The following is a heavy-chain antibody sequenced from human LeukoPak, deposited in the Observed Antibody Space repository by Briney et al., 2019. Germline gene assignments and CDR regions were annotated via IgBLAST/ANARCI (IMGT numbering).Heavy chain of an antibody. J-gene: IGHJ4*02. CDR1: GGSISSGGYY. V-gene: IGHV4-31*03. D-gene: IGHD6-13*01. CDR2: IYNGGST. CDR3: ARDAVPYSSSWIPGY. Sequence: PSETLSLTCTVSGGSISSGGYYWSWIRQHPGKGLEWIGYIYNGGSTNYNPSLKSRVTISVDTSKNQFSLKLSSVTAADTAVFYCARDAVPYSSSWIPGYWGQGTLVTVSS.